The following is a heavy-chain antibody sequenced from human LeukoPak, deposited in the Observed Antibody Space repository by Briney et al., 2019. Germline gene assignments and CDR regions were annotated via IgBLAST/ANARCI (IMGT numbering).Heavy chain of an antibody. CDR1: GYTFTGYY. CDR2: INPNSGGT. J-gene: IGHJ4*02. Sequence: ASVKVSFKASGYTFTGYYMHWVRQAPGQGLEWMGWINPNSGGTNYAQKFQGRVTMTRDTSISTAYMELSRLRSDDPAVYYCARDLGYCSSTSCYSGILGYWGQGTLVTVSS. CDR3: ARDLGYCSSTSCYSGILGY. V-gene: IGHV1-2*02. D-gene: IGHD2-2*01.